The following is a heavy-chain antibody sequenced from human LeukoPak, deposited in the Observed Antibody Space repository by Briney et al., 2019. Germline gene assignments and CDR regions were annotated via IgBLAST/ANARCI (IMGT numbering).Heavy chain of an antibody. D-gene: IGHD3-22*01. CDR1: GFTFSDYY. CDR2: ISSSGSSI. V-gene: IGHV3-11*01. Sequence: GGSLRLSCAASGFTFSDYYMSWIRQAPGKGLEWVSYISSSGSSIHYTDSVKGRFTISRDSAKNSLYLQMNSLRVEDTAVYYCARAGYYDTSGYYPTDYWGQGTLVTVSS. CDR3: ARAGYYDTSGYYPTDY. J-gene: IGHJ4*02.